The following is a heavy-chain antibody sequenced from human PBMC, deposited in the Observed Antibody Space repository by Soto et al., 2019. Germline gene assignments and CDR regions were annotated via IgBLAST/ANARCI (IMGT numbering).Heavy chain of an antibody. CDR3: AREFGGSHSGYTDAFDI. CDR1: GGTFSSYA. J-gene: IGHJ3*02. V-gene: IGHV1-69*01. D-gene: IGHD1-26*01. Sequence: QVQLVQSGAEVKKPGASVKVSCKASGGTFSSYAISWVRQAPGQGLEWIGGIIPIFGTANYVQKFQGRVTMTEDESTSTAYMEQSSRRSEDTAVYYCAREFGGSHSGYTDAFDIWGQETMVTVSS. CDR2: IIPIFGTA.